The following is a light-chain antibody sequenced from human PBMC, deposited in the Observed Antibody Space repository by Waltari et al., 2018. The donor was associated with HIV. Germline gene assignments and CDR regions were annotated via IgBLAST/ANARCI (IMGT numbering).Light chain of an antibody. CDR1: SLRSYY. Sequence: SSELTQDPAVSVALGQTVRITCQGDSLRSYYASWYQQKPGQAPVLVIYGKNNRPSGTQVRFSCSRSGKTAFLTITGAKAEDEADYYCNSRDSSGNHAVFGGGTKLTVL. CDR2: GKN. V-gene: IGLV3-19*01. CDR3: NSRDSSGNHAV. J-gene: IGLJ2*01.